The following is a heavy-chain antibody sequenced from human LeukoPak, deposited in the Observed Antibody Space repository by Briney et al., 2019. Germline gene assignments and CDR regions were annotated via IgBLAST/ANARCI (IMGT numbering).Heavy chain of an antibody. D-gene: IGHD3-3*01. CDR2: ISSSSSTI. J-gene: IGHJ3*02. CDR3: ARPRTIFGVVSLGRVAFDI. Sequence: PGGSLRLSCAASGFTFSSYSMNWVRQAPGKGLEWVSYISSSSSTIYYADSVKGRFTISRDNAKNSLYLQMNSLRAEDTAVYYCARPRTIFGVVSLGRVAFDIWGQGTMVTVSS. V-gene: IGHV3-48*01. CDR1: GFTFSSYS.